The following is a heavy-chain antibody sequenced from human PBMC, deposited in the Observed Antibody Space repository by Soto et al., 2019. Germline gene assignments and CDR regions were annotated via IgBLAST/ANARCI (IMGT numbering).Heavy chain of an antibody. CDR3: AGGGVRGVITRTRDYYGMDV. CDR2: IYPGDSDT. J-gene: IGHJ6*02. V-gene: IGHV5-51*01. Sequence: EVQLVQSGAEVKKPGESLKISCKGSGYSFTSYWIGWVRQMPGKGLEWMGIIYPGDSDTRYSPSFQGQVPISADKSISTAYLQWISLKASDTAMYYCAGGGVRGVITRTRDYYGMDVWGQGTTVTVSS. CDR1: GYSFTSYW. D-gene: IGHD3-10*01.